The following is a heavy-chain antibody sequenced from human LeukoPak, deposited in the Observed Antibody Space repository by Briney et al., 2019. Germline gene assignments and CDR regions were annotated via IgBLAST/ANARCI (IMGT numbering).Heavy chain of an antibody. CDR2: IKQDGSEK. D-gene: IGHD3-22*01. Sequence: GGSLRLSCAASGFTFSSYWMSWVRQAPGKGLEWVANIKQDGSEKYYVDSVKGRFTISRDNAKNSLYLQMNSLRAEDTAVYYCARALWYYYDSSGYYYFDYWGQGTLVTVSS. CDR1: GFTFSSYW. V-gene: IGHV3-7*01. J-gene: IGHJ4*02. CDR3: ARALWYYYDSSGYYYFDY.